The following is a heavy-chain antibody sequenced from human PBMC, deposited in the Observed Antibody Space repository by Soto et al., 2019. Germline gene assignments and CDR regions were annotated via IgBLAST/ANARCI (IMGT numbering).Heavy chain of an antibody. V-gene: IGHV1-69*01. CDR1: GGTFSSYA. Sequence: QVQLVQSGAEVKKPGSSVKVSCKASGGTFSSYAISWVRQAPGQGLEWMGGIIPIFGTANYAQKFQGRVTITADESTSTAYMELSSLRSEDTAVYYCARDSAPYCSSTSCYLSWFDPWGQGTLVTVSS. CDR2: IIPIFGTA. D-gene: IGHD2-2*01. J-gene: IGHJ5*02. CDR3: ARDSAPYCSSTSCYLSWFDP.